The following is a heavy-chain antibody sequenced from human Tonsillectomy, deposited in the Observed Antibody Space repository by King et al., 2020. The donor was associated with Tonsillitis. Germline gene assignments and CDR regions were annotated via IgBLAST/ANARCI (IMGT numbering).Heavy chain of an antibody. CDR3: ARLTLYSSSWLTL. V-gene: IGHV4-38-2*01. CDR2: FYDSGDT. CDR1: GYSISSGYF. Sequence: QLQESGPGLVKPSETLSLSCAVAGYSISSGYFWGWLRQPPGKGLEWVGSFYDSGDTYYNPSLKSRVTMSVETSKNQFSLKLSSVTAADTAVYYCARLTLYSSSWLTLWGQGTQVTVSS. D-gene: IGHD6-13*01. J-gene: IGHJ4*02.